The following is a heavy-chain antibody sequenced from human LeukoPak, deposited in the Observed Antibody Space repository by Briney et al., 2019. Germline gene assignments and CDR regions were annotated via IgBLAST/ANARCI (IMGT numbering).Heavy chain of an antibody. CDR1: GGSISSYY. D-gene: IGHD2-8*01. V-gene: IGHV4-59*08. J-gene: IGHJ4*02. CDR2: IYYSGSS. CDR3: ARHALYGLRPGYYYFDY. Sequence: SETLSLTCTVSGGSISSYYWGWIRQPPGKGLEWIGFIYYSGSSNYNPSLKSRVTISVDTSKNQFSLKLSSVTAADTAVYYCARHALYGLRPGYYYFDYWGQGTLVTVSS.